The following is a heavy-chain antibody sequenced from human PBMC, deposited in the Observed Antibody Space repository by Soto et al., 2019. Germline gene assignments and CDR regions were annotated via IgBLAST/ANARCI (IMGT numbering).Heavy chain of an antibody. CDR1: GGSISSYY. V-gene: IGHV4-59*01. D-gene: IGHD5-12*01. Sequence: PSETLSLTCTVSGGSISSYYWSWIRQPPGKGLEWIGYIYYSGSTNYNPSLKSRVTISVDTSKNQFSLKLSSVTAADTAVYYCARGYSGYDFFDPWGQGTLVTVSS. J-gene: IGHJ5*02. CDR2: IYYSGST. CDR3: ARGYSGYDFFDP.